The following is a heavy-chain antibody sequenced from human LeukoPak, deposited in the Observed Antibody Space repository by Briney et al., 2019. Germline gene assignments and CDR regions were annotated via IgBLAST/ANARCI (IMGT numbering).Heavy chain of an antibody. D-gene: IGHD3-3*01. V-gene: IGHV4-30-2*01. Sequence: SETLSLTCTVSGGSISSGDYYWSWIRQPPGKGLEWIGYIHHSGSTYYNPPLKSRVTIAVDRPKNQFSLRLSSVTAADTAVYYCARGFKDRDFWSGYSADYYYMDVWGKGTTVTVSS. CDR3: ARGFKDRDFWSGYSADYYYMDV. J-gene: IGHJ6*03. CDR2: IHHSGST. CDR1: GGSISSGDYY.